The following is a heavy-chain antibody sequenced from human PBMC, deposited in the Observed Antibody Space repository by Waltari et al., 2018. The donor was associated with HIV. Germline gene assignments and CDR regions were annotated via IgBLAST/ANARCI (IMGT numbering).Heavy chain of an antibody. CDR2: INPDGTDT. J-gene: IGHJ6*02. V-gene: IGHV3-74*01. CDR3: ARGKDCGGGTCDGYHYYGMDV. Sequence: EVQLVESGGGLVQPGGSLRLACAASGFTFSTSWVPWVRQAPGKGLAWVPRINPDGTDTRYADSVKGRFTISRDNAKNTVYLQVNSLRGEDTSVYYCARGKDCGGGTCDGYHYYGMDVWGQGTTVTVSS. D-gene: IGHD2-15*01. CDR1: GFTFSTSW.